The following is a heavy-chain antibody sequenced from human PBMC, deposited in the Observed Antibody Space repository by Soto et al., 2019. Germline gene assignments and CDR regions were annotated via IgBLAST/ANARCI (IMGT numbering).Heavy chain of an antibody. CDR3: AREGRDYYGSGSYRFLDY. V-gene: IGHV3-21*01. Sequence: EVQLVESGGGLVQPGGSLRLSCAASGFTFSSYSMNWVRQAPGKGLEWVSSISSSSSYIYYADSVKGRFTISRDNAKNSLYLQMNSLRAEDTAVYYCAREGRDYYGSGSYRFLDYWGQGTLVTVSS. CDR2: ISSSSSYI. D-gene: IGHD3-10*01. CDR1: GFTFSSYS. J-gene: IGHJ4*02.